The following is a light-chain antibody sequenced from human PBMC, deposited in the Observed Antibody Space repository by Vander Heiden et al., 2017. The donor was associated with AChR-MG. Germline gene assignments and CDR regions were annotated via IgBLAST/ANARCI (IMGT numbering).Light chain of an antibody. CDR2: EGT. V-gene: IGLV2-8*01. J-gene: IGLJ2*01. CDR1: SSDVGGYNY. CDR3: RSYAGNNNLI. Sequence: QSALTQPPSASASPGQSVTICCSGTSSDVGGYNYGAWYQQQPGKAPKLISYEGTRRPSGVPDRFSGSKSGSTASLTVSGLQAEDEADYYCRSYAGNNNLIFGGGTKLTVL.